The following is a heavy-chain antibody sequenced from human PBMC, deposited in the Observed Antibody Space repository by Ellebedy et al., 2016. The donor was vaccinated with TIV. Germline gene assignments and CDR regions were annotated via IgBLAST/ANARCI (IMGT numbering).Heavy chain of an antibody. D-gene: IGHD3-3*01. CDR2: INPNSGGT. Sequence: AASVKVSCKASGYTFTGYYMHWVRQAPGQGLVWMGWINPNSGGTNYAQKFQGRVTMTRDTSISTAYMELSRLRSDDTAVYYCASTYYDFWSGHDYYYYGMDVWGQGTTVTVSS. CDR1: GYTFTGYY. V-gene: IGHV1-2*02. J-gene: IGHJ6*02. CDR3: ASTYYDFWSGHDYYYYGMDV.